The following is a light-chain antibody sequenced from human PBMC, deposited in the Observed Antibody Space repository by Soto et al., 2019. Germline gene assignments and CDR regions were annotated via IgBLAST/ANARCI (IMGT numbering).Light chain of an antibody. V-gene: IGKV1-6*01. CDR3: LKDYKCPCT. Sequence: GNSGTLICRPSRGTGNALAWYQQKPGKAPQILIYGESALQTGVASRFSGSGSATDLTLTISRLQPEDSAAYYCLKDYKCPCTCGQGTKVDIK. J-gene: IGKJ2*02. CDR1: RGTGNA. CDR2: GES.